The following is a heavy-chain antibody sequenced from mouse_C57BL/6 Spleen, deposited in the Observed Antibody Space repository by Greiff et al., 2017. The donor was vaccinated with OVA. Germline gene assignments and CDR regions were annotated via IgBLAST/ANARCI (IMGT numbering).Heavy chain of an antibody. V-gene: IGHV1-64*01. CDR2: IHPNSGST. CDR3: ARSFYAMDY. Sequence: LVESGAELVKPGASVKLSCKASGYTFTSYWMHWVKQRPGQGLEWIGMIHPNSGSTNYNEKFKSKATLTVDKSSSTAYMQLSSLTSEDSAVYYCARSFYAMDYWGQGTSVTVSS. CDR1: GYTFTSYW. J-gene: IGHJ4*01.